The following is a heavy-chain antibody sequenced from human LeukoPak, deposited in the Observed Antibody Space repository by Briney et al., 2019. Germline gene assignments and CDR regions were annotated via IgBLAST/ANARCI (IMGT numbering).Heavy chain of an antibody. J-gene: IGHJ6*02. V-gene: IGHV3-21*01. D-gene: IGHD3-22*01. Sequence: PGEALRLSCAASVFTFSSYIMNWVRQAPGKGLERVPSITSSSSYIYYADAVKGRFTISRDNAKNSLYLQMNSLRVEDRAVYYCARDRVVRFVEGSGMDVWGQGTTVTVSS. CDR2: ITSSSSYI. CDR1: VFTFSSYI. CDR3: ARDRVVRFVEGSGMDV.